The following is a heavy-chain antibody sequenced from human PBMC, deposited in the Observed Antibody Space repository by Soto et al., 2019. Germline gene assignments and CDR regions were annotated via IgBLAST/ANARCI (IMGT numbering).Heavy chain of an antibody. V-gene: IGHV1-2*04. CDR2: INPNSGGT. CDR1: GYTFTSYY. Sequence: ASVKVSCKASGYTFTSYYMHWVRQAPGQGLEWMGWINPNSGGTNYAQKFQGWVTMTRDTSISTAYMELSRLRSDDTAVYYCARDWYYGSVAFDIWGQGTMVTVSS. CDR3: ARDWYYGSVAFDI. J-gene: IGHJ3*02. D-gene: IGHD3-10*01.